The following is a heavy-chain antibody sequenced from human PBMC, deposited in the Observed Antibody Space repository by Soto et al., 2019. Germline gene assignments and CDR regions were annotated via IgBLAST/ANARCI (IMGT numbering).Heavy chain of an antibody. Sequence: EVQLVESGGGVVRPGGSLRLSCAASGFTFDDYGMSWVRQAPGKGLEWVSGINWNGGSTGYADSVKGRFTISRDNAKNSLDLQMNGLRADDTALYYCARLDGGFIAAAGTFDYWGQGTLVTVSS. CDR3: ARLDGGFIAAAGTFDY. CDR2: INWNGGST. V-gene: IGHV3-20*04. J-gene: IGHJ4*02. D-gene: IGHD6-13*01. CDR1: GFTFDDYG.